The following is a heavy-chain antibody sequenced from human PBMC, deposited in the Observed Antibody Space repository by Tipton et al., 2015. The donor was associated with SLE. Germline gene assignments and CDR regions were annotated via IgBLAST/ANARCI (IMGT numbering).Heavy chain of an antibody. J-gene: IGHJ4*02. V-gene: IGHV3-48*01. CDR1: GFTFSSYS. CDR2: SSSSGKTI. Sequence: SLRLSCAASGFTFSSYSMNWVRQAPGKGLEWVSYSSSSGKTIFYADSVKGRFTISRDNSKNTLYLQMNSLRAEDTAVYYCARGATPDYWGQGTLVTVSS. CDR3: ARGATPDY.